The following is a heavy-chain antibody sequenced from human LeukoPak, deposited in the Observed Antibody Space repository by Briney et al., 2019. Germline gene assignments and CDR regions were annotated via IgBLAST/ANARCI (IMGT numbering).Heavy chain of an antibody. CDR1: GFTFSSYS. CDR2: ISSSSSTI. CDR3: ANGNRCTSPNCLGYYYFYMDV. V-gene: IGHV3-48*01. J-gene: IGHJ6*03. Sequence: GGSLRLSCAASGFTFSSYSMNWVRQAPGKGLEWVSYISSSSSTIYYADSVKGRFHISRDNAKNSLYLKMNSLRAEDTAVYYCANGNRCTSPNCLGYYYFYMDVWGKGTTVTVSS. D-gene: IGHD2-8*01.